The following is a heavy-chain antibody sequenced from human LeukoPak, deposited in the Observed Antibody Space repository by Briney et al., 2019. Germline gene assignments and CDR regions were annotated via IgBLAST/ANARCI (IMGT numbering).Heavy chain of an antibody. CDR3: ARDNNWSFDY. J-gene: IGHJ4*02. D-gene: IGHD1-20*01. Sequence: GGSLRLSCAASGFTFSTVPMNWVRQAPGKGLEWLSNIRSGGDTMYYADSVKGRFTISRDNARNSLYLQMSSLRVEDTAIYYCARDNNWSFDYWGRGTLVTVSS. CDR2: IRSGGDTM. CDR1: GFTFSTVP. V-gene: IGHV3-48*01.